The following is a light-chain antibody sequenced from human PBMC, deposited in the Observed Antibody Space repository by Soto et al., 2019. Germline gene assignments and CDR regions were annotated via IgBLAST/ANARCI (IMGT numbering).Light chain of an antibody. V-gene: IGLV1-44*01. CDR3: SAWDDSLNGVV. J-gene: IGLJ2*01. Sequence: QSVLTQPPSASGTPGQRVTISCSGSSSNIGSYTVNWYQQLPGTAPTLLTYSDNQRPSGVPDRFSGSRSGTSASLAISGLQYEDEADYYCSAWDDSLNGVVFGGGTKLTVL. CDR2: SDN. CDR1: SSNIGSYT.